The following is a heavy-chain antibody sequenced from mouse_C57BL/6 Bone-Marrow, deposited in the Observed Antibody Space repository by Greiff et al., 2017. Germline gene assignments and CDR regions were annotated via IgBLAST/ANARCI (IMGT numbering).Heavy chain of an antibody. D-gene: IGHD1-1*01. J-gene: IGHJ1*03. CDR1: GYSFTGYY. V-gene: IGHV1-31*01. CDR3: ARETTVAPWYFDV. Sequence: VQLKESGPELVKPGASVKISCKASGYSFTGYYMHWVKQSHGNILDWIGYIYPYHGVSSYNQKFKGKATLTVDKSSSTAYMELRSLTSEDSAVYYCARETTVAPWYFDVWGTGTTVTVSS. CDR2: IYPYHGVS.